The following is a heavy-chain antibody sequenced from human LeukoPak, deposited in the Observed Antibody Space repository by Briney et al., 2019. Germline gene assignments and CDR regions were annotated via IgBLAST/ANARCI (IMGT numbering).Heavy chain of an antibody. J-gene: IGHJ4*02. CDR3: ARHRGGGNPVTGYFDY. D-gene: IGHD3-16*01. CDR2: TYYSGST. V-gene: IGHV4-59*08. CDR1: GGSISSYY. Sequence: SETLSLTCTVSGGSISSYYWSWIRQPAGKGLEWIGYTYYSGSTNYNPSLKSRVTISVDTSKNQFSLKLSSVTAADTAVYYCARHRGGGNPVTGYFDYWGQGTLVTVSS.